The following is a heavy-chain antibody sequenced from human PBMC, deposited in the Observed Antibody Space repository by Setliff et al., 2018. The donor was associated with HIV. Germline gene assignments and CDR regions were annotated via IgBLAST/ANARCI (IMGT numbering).Heavy chain of an antibody. CDR2: IYYSGST. D-gene: IGHD3-10*01. CDR3: ARLKSGSLGGYVDY. J-gene: IGHJ4*02. Sequence: PSETLSLTCTVSSGSISSSTYYWGWIRQPPGKGLEWIGSIYYSGSTYYNPSLKSRVTILVDTSKNQFSLNLSSVTAADTAVYYCARLKSGSLGGYVDYWGQGTLVTVSS. CDR1: SGSISSSTYY. V-gene: IGHV4-39*07.